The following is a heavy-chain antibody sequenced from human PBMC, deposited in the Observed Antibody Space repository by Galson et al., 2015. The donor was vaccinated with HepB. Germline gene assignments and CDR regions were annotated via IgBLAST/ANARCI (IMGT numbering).Heavy chain of an antibody. CDR3: AKDMVAADPVAGTDY. V-gene: IGHV3-30*18. D-gene: IGHD6-19*01. J-gene: IGHJ4*02. CDR2: ISYDGSNK. CDR1: GFTFSSYG. Sequence: SLRLSCAASGFTFSSYGMHWVRQAPGKGLEWVAVISYDGSNKYYADSVKGRFTISRDNSKNTLYLQMNSLRAGDTAVYYCAKDMVAADPVAGTDYWGQGTLVTVSS.